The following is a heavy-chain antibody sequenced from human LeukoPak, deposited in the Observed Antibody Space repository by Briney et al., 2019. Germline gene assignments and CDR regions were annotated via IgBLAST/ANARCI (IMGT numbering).Heavy chain of an antibody. CDR2: ISYDGSNK. D-gene: IGHD2-15*01. V-gene: IGHV3-30*03. CDR1: GFTFSSYG. J-gene: IGHJ4*02. CDR3: ASPSSCGGSCYPIFDY. Sequence: GRSLRLSCAASGFTFSSYGMHWVRQAPGKGLEWVAVISYDGSNKYYADSVKGRFTISRDNSKNTLYLQMNSLRAEDTAVYYCASPSSCGGSCYPIFDYWGQGTLVTVSS.